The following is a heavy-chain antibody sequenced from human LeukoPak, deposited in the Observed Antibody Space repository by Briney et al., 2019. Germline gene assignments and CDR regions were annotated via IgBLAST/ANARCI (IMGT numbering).Heavy chain of an antibody. Sequence: ASVKVSCKASGHRFTGYYIHWVRQAPREGLEWMAWINPNSGGTNYAQNFQGRVTVTRDTSVSTAYMEVSRLRSDDTAVYYCARDRRGYYDSGSYYPLIWGQGTLVTVSS. D-gene: IGHD3-10*01. CDR3: ARDRRGYYDSGSYYPLI. V-gene: IGHV1-2*02. CDR2: INPNSGGT. J-gene: IGHJ4*02. CDR1: GHRFTGYY.